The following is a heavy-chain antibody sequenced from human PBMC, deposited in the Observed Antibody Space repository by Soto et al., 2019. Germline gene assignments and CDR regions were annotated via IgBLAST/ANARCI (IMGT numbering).Heavy chain of an antibody. D-gene: IGHD4-17*01. CDR2: IYWDDDK. V-gene: IGHV2-5*02. Sequence: QITLKESGPTLVKPTQTLTLTCTFSGFSLSTSAVGVGWIRQPPGKALEWLALIYWDDDKRYNPSLKSRLTITQDTSKNQMVLTITNMDPVDTAKYYCAQTPYTDYGGDFDYWGQGTLITVSS. J-gene: IGHJ4*02. CDR3: AQTPYTDYGGDFDY. CDR1: GFSLSTSAVG.